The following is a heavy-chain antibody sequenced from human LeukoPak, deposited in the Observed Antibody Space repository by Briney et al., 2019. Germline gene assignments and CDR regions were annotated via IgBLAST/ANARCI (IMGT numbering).Heavy chain of an antibody. J-gene: IGHJ4*02. CDR3: ARTTSFTASGYDY. V-gene: IGHV1-8*03. D-gene: IGHD6-25*01. CDR1: GYTFTNYH. Sequence: GASVKVSCKASGYTFTNYHINWVRQATGQGLEWMGWINPNNGDSGFAQKFQGRVTITRDTAMTTAYMEQSSLTSEDTAIYFCARTTSFTASGYDYWGQGTLVTVSS. CDR2: INPNNGDS.